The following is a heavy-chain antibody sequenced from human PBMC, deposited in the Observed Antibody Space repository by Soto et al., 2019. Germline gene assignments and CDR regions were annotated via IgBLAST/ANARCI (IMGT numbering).Heavy chain of an antibody. CDR1: GYSFTSYW. Sequence: GESLKISCNGSGYSFTSYWISWVRQMPGKGLEWMGRIDPSDSYTNYSPSFQGHVTISADKSISTAYLQWSSLKASDTAMYYCARPSRITIFGAPNYYGMDVWGQGTTVTVS. J-gene: IGHJ6*02. V-gene: IGHV5-10-1*01. CDR3: ARPSRITIFGAPNYYGMDV. CDR2: IDPSDSYT. D-gene: IGHD3-3*01.